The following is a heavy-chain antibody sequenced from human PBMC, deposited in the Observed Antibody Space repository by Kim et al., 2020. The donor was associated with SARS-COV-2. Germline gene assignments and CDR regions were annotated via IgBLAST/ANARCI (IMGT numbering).Heavy chain of an antibody. Sequence: NTSSDPPLKSRVTIAVDPSKNPFSLKLSSVTAADTAVYYCAEGGPRWFDPWGQGTLVTVSS. CDR3: AEGGPRWFDP. D-gene: IGHD3-16*01. CDR2: NT. V-gene: IGHV4-39*01. J-gene: IGHJ5*02.